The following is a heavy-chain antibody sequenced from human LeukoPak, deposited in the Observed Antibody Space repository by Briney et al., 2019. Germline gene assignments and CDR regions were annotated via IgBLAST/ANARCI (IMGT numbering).Heavy chain of an antibody. CDR2: IYYSGSI. J-gene: IGHJ4*02. Sequence: PSESLSLDCTVSARSISSYYWSWIRQPPGKGLEWIGYIYYSGSITYNPSLKSRVTISVDTSKNQFSLKLSSVTAADTAVYYCAREGGHSYGYGDQFDYWGQGTLVTVSS. D-gene: IGHD5-18*01. CDR3: AREGGHSYGYGDQFDY. V-gene: IGHV4-59*01. CDR1: ARSISSYY.